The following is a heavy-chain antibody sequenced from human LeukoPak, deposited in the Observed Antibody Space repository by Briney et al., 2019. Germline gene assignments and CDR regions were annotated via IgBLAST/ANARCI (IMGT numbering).Heavy chain of an antibody. V-gene: IGHV3-66*01. Sequence: GGSLRLSCAASGFTVSSNYMSWVRQAPGKGLDWVSVIYSGGNTYYADSVKGRFTISRDNSKNTLYLQMNSLRAEDTAVYYCARDLNYDSSGYFPGYWGQGTLVTVSS. CDR1: GFTVSSNY. D-gene: IGHD3-22*01. J-gene: IGHJ4*02. CDR2: IYSGGNT. CDR3: ARDLNYDSSGYFPGY.